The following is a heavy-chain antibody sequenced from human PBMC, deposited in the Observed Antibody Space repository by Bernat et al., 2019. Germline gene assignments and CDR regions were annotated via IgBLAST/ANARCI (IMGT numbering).Heavy chain of an antibody. CDR2: INHTGTA. D-gene: IGHD3-16*01. Sequence: QVQLQESGPGVVEPSRTLSLTCTVSGDSISTYYWSWLRQSPGKGQEWIGYINHTGTAHHNPALRSRVTMSVDTSKNRYTLKLSSLTAAATAIYYCARDTGGVGYMDVWGKVTSVAVSS. J-gene: IGHJ6*03. V-gene: IGHV4-59*01. CDR1: GDSISTYY. CDR3: ARDTGGVGYMDV.